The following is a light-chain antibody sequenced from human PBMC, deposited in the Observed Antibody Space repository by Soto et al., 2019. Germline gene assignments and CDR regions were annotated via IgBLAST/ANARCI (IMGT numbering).Light chain of an antibody. J-gene: IGKJ1*01. V-gene: IGKV1-5*03. CDR2: TAS. Sequence: DIQMTQSPSTLSASVGDRVTITCRASQSISSWLAWYQQKPGKAPKLLIYTASTLKSGVPSRFSGSGSGTEFTLTISSLQPDDFATYYCQHYHSYSEAFGQGTKVDIK. CDR1: QSISSW. CDR3: QHYHSYSEA.